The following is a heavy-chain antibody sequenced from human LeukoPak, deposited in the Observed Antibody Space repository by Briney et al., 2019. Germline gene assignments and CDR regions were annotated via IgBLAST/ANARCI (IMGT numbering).Heavy chain of an antibody. CDR1: GGSISSGGYY. Sequence: SQTLSLTCTVPGGSISSGGYYWSWIRQPPGKGLEWIGEINHSGSTNYNPSLKSRVTISVDTSKNQFSLKLSSVTAADTAVYYCARFLLIAAADYWGQGTLVTVSS. CDR3: ARFLLIAAADY. J-gene: IGHJ4*02. V-gene: IGHV4-30-2*01. D-gene: IGHD6-13*01. CDR2: INHSGST.